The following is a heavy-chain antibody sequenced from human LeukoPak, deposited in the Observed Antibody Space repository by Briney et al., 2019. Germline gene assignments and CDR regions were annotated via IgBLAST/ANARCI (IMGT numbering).Heavy chain of an antibody. CDR1: GFTFDDYA. V-gene: IGHV3-43*02. CDR3: AKDLPYYYDSSGYQKEIDY. J-gene: IGHJ4*02. Sequence: GGSLRLXCAASGFTFDDYAMHWVRQAPGKGLEWVSLISGDGGSTYYADSVKGRFTISRDNSKNSLYLQMNSLRTEDTALYYCAKDLPYYYDSSGYQKEIDYWGQGTLVTVSS. D-gene: IGHD3-22*01. CDR2: ISGDGGST.